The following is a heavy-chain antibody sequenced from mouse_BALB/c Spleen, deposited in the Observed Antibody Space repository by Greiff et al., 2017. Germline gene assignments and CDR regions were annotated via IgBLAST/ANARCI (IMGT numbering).Heavy chain of an antibody. CDR3: ARDYGSSYGYAMDY. CDR1: GFTFSSYA. CDR2: ISSGGST. J-gene: IGHJ4*01. V-gene: IGHV5-6-5*01. D-gene: IGHD1-1*01. Sequence: DVKLVESGGGLVKPGGSLKLSCAASGFTFSSYAMSWVRQTPEKRLEWVASISSGGSTYYPDSVKGRFTISRDNARNILYLQMSSLRSEDTAMYYCARDYGSSYGYAMDYWGQGTSVTVSS.